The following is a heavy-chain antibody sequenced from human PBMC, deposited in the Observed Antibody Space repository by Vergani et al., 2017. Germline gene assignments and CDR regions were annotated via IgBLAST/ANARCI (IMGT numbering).Heavy chain of an antibody. CDR1: GYTFTSYY. CDR3: ARDVGDYYDSSGYSKADAFDI. Sequence: QVQLVQSGAEVKKPGASVKVSCKASGYTFTSYYMHWVRQAPGQGLEWMGIINPSGGSTSYEQKFQGRVTMTRDTSTSTVYMELSSLRSEDTAVYYCARDVGDYYDSSGYSKADAFDIWGQGTMVTVSS. D-gene: IGHD3-22*01. V-gene: IGHV1-46*03. CDR2: INPSGGST. J-gene: IGHJ3*02.